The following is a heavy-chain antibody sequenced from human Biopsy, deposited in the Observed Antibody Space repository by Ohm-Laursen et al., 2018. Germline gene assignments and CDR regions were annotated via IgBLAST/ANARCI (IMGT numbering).Heavy chain of an antibody. CDR2: INPTGGTT. D-gene: IGHD3-9*01. CDR3: ARDETGSSVFGPYYYGMDV. V-gene: IGHV1-46*01. CDR1: GYSFTKYY. Sequence: ASVKVSCKASGYSFTKYYINWVRQAPGQGLEWMEIINPTGGTTSYAEKFQGRVTLTRDTSTGTVYLELKSLIYEDTALYYCARDETGSSVFGPYYYGMDVWGQGTTVTVSS. J-gene: IGHJ6*02.